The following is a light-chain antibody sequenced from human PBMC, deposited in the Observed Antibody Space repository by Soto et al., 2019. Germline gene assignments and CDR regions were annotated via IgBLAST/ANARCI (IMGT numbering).Light chain of an antibody. CDR3: STWYGSLRVLV. J-gene: IGLJ2*01. CDR2: SNH. CDR1: SSNIGGNC. V-gene: IGLV1-47*02. Sequence: QSVLTQPPSASGAPGQGISISCSGSSSNIGGNCVGWYRQVPGTAPKLLSFSNHQRHTGVPDRFSGSRSGPSASLAISGLQSEDEGDYYCSTWYGSLRVLVVGGGTKLTVL.